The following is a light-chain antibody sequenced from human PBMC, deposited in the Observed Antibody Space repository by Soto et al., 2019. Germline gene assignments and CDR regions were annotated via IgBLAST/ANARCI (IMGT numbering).Light chain of an antibody. Sequence: EIVLTQSPGTLSLSPGERATLSCRASQSVSSSYLAWYQQKPGQAPRLLIYGASSRATGIRDRFSGSGSGTHFTPTIRILEPEDFAVCCCTQYGSSPTYTFGQGTKLEIK. CDR1: QSVSSSY. CDR3: TQYGSSPTYT. J-gene: IGKJ2*01. CDR2: GAS. V-gene: IGKV3-20*01.